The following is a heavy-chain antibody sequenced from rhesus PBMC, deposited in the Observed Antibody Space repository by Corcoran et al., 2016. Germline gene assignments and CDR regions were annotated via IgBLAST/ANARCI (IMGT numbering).Heavy chain of an antibody. J-gene: IGHJ4*01. V-gene: IGHV1S2*01. Sequence: QVQLVQSGAEVRRPGSSVRLSCKASGYTFSDYYIHWVRQATRPGLEWMGRINPYNANTNDAQKFQGRVTMSRDTETSTTYMELNSLGSEDTAVYYGVRDLRSRGNDLDYWGQGALVTVSS. CDR2: INPYNANT. D-gene: IGHD1S39*01. CDR3: VRDLRSRGNDLDY. CDR1: GYTFSDYY.